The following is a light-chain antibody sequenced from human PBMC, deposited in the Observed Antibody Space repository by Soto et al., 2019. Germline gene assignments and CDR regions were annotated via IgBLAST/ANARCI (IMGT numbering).Light chain of an antibody. CDR2: DVS. CDR1: SSDVGGYNY. Sequence: QSALTQPRSVSGSPGQSVTISCTGTSSDVGGYNYVSWYQQHPGKAPKVMIYDVSKRPSGVPDRFSGSKSGNTASLIISGLQAEDEADYYCCSYAGTYTYVYGSGTQLTVL. CDR3: CSYAGTYTYV. V-gene: IGLV2-11*01. J-gene: IGLJ1*01.